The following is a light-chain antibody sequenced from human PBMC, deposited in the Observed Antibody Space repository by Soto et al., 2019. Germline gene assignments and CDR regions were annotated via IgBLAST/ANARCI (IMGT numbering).Light chain of an antibody. CDR2: DVS. CDR1: SSDIGTYNF. Sequence: QSALTQPASVSGSPGQSITISCSGTSSDIGTYNFVSWYQQHPGKAPKLMIYDVSNRPSGVSNRFSGSKSGNTASLIISGLQAEDEADYYCSSYTVTASYVFGAGTKVTVL. J-gene: IGLJ1*01. V-gene: IGLV2-14*01. CDR3: SSYTVTASYV.